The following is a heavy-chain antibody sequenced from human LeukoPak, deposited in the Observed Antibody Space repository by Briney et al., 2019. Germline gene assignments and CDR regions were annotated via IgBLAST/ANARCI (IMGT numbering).Heavy chain of an antibody. CDR1: GGSISSSSYY. D-gene: IGHD6-6*01. V-gene: IGHV4-39*07. Sequence: PSETLSLTCTVSGGSISSSSYYWGWIRQPPGKGLEWIGSIYYSGSTYYNPSLKSRVTISVDTSKNQFSLKLSSVTAADTAVYYCARGSIAAHYNWFDPWGQGTLVTVSS. J-gene: IGHJ5*02. CDR3: ARGSIAAHYNWFDP. CDR2: IYYSGST.